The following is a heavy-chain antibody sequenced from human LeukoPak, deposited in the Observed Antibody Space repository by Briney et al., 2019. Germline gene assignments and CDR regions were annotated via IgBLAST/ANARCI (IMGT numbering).Heavy chain of an antibody. CDR2: ISGSGGST. J-gene: IGHJ4*02. CDR3: AKDSGIAVAGVRFRVSVAVY. CDR1: GSTFSSYA. D-gene: IGHD6-19*01. V-gene: IGHV3-23*01. Sequence: GGSLRLPCAASGSTFSSYAMSWVRQAPGKGLEWVSAISGSGGSTYCADSVKGRFTISRDNSKNTLYLQMNSLRAEDTAVYYCAKDSGIAVAGVRFRVSVAVYWGQGTLVTVSS.